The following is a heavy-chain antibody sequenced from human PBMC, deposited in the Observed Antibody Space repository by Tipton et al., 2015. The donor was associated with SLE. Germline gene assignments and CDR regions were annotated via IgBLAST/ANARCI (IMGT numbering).Heavy chain of an antibody. Sequence: SLRLSCAASGLSFNNYGMHWVRQAPGKGLECVAVIWNDGRNKYYADSVKGRFTISRDNSKNTLYLQMNSLRAEDTAVYYCARELTVYAMDVWGQGTMVTVSS. CDR3: ARELTVYAMDV. CDR2: IWNDGRNK. J-gene: IGHJ6*02. CDR1: GLSFNNYG. V-gene: IGHV3-30*19.